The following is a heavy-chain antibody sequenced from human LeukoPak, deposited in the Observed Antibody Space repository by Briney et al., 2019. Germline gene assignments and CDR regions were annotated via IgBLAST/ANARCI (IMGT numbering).Heavy chain of an antibody. D-gene: IGHD3-22*01. CDR2: ISGSGGAT. CDR1: GFTFSSFS. V-gene: IGHV3-23*01. J-gene: IGHJ3*02. CDR3: AKDITMIRGSAFDI. Sequence: PGGSLRLSCAASGFTFSSFSMTWVRQAPGKGLEWVSVISGSGGATYYADSVKGRFTISRDNSKNTLYLQMNSLRAEDTAVYYCAKDITMIRGSAFDIWGQGTMVTVSS.